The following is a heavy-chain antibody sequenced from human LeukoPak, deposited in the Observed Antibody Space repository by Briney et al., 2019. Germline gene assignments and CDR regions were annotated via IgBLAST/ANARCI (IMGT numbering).Heavy chain of an antibody. V-gene: IGHV1-18*01. J-gene: IGHJ5*02. CDR2: ISAYNGYT. CDR1: GYTFTSYA. Sequence: ASVKVSCKASGYTFTSYAISWVRQAPGQGLEWMGWISAYNGYTNYAQNLQGRVTMTTDTSTSTAYMELTSLRPDDTAVYYCARALARDVYNVNWFDPWGQGTLVTVSS. CDR3: ARALARDVYNVNWFDP. D-gene: IGHD5-24*01.